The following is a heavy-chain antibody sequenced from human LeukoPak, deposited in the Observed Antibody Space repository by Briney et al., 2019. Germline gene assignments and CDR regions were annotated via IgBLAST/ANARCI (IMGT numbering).Heavy chain of an antibody. V-gene: IGHV4-39*01. CDR1: GGSISSINYY. CDR2: TYYSGST. CDR3: ARHSSPTLDYFDY. Sequence: SETLSLTCTVSGGSISSINYYWGWIRQPPGKRLDWIGSTYYSGSTDYNPSLKSRVTISVDTSKNQFSLKLTSVTAADTAVYYCARHSSPTLDYFDYWGQGILVAVS. J-gene: IGHJ4*02.